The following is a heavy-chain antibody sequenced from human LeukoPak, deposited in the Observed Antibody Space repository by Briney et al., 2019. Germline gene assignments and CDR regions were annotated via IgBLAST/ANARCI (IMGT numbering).Heavy chain of an antibody. Sequence: PGGSLRLPCAASGFTFSSYAMSWDRQAPGKGLEWVSAISGSGGSTYYADSVKGRFTISRDNSKNTLYLQMNSLRAEDTAVYYCAKDRRSVTTYYFDYWRQGSLVTVSS. J-gene: IGHJ4*02. CDR1: GFTFSSYA. D-gene: IGHD4-17*01. CDR2: ISGSGGST. V-gene: IGHV3-23*01. CDR3: AKDRRSVTTYYFDY.